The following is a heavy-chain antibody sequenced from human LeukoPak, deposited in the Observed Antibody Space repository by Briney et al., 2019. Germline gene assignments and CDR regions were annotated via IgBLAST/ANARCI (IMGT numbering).Heavy chain of an antibody. Sequence: PGGSLRLSCAASGFTFSSYSMNWVRQAPGKGLEWVAKIGSDDSNKHYADSVKGRFTISRDNSKNTLYLQMNSLRAEDTAVYYCAKDSQWGKVGTKGGYFDYWGQGTLVTVSS. D-gene: IGHD1-26*01. CDR3: AKDSQWGKVGTKGGYFDY. CDR2: IGSDDSNK. J-gene: IGHJ4*02. V-gene: IGHV3-30*02. CDR1: GFTFSSYS.